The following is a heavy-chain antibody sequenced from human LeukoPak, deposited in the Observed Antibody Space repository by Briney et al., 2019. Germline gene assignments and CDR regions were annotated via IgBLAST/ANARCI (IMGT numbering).Heavy chain of an antibody. Sequence: PGGSLRLSCAASGFTFSNAWMSWVRQAPGKGLEWVGRIKSKTDGGTTDYAAPVKGRFTISRDDSKNTLYLQMNSLRAGDTAVYYCAKVSHDYVWGSQNYYYYYMDVWGKGTTVTISS. CDR3: AKVSHDYVWGSQNYYYYYMDV. CDR1: GFTFSNAW. J-gene: IGHJ6*03. D-gene: IGHD3-16*01. V-gene: IGHV3-15*01. CDR2: IKSKTDGGTT.